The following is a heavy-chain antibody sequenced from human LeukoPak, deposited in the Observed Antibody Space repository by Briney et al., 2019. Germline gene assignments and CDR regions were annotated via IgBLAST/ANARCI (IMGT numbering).Heavy chain of an antibody. V-gene: IGHV1-69*01. CDR3: AKNLGAAYYYYGMDV. D-gene: IGHD1-26*01. Sequence: GASVKVSCKASGGTFSSYAISWVRQAPGQGLEWMGGIIPIFGTANYAQKFQGRVTITAYESTSTAYMELSSLRSEDTAVYYCAKNLGAAYYYYGMDVWGQGTTVTVSS. J-gene: IGHJ6*02. CDR1: GGTFSSYA. CDR2: IIPIFGTA.